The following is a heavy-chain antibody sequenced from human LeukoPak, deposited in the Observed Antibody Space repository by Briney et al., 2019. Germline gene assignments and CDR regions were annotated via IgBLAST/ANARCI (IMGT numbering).Heavy chain of an antibody. Sequence: GGSLRLSCAASGFIFSNYNMNWVRQAPGKGLEWVSSITSSRSSSYYADSVKGRFTISRDHAKNSLYLQIHSLRAEDTAVYYCARGRRYSYGVYYYMDVWGKGTTVTVSS. D-gene: IGHD5-18*01. CDR3: ARGRRYSYGVYYYMDV. J-gene: IGHJ6*03. V-gene: IGHV3-21*01. CDR2: ITSSRSSS. CDR1: GFIFSNYN.